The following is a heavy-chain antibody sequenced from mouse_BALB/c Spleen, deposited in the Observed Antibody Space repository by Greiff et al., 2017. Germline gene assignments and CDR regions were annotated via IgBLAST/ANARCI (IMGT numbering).Heavy chain of an antibody. CDR1: GFTFSDYY. CDR2: ISDGGSYT. J-gene: IGHJ3*01. D-gene: IGHD2-4*01. CDR3: ARDDFFAY. V-gene: IGHV5-4*02. Sequence: EVQLVESGGGLVKPGGSLKLSCAASGFTFSDYYMYWVRQTPEKRLEWVATISDGGSYTYYPDSVKGRFTISRDNAKNNLYLQMSSLKSEDTAMYYCARDDFFAYWGQGTLVTVSA.